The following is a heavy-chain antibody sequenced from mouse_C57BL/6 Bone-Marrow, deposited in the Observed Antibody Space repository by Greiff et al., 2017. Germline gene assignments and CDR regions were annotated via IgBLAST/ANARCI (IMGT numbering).Heavy chain of an antibody. CDR2: IDPSDSYT. CDR3: ARAPWLAY. Sequence: QVQLQQPGAELVMPGASVKLSCKASGYTFTSYWMHWVKQRPGQGLEWIGEIDPSDSYTNYNQKFKGKSTLTVDKSSSTASMQLSSLTSEDSAVYYCARAPWLAYWGQGTLVTVSA. CDR1: GYTFTSYW. J-gene: IGHJ3*01. V-gene: IGHV1-69*01.